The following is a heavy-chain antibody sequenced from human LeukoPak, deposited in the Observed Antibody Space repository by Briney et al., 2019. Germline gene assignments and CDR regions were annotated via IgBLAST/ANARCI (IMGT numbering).Heavy chain of an antibody. V-gene: IGHV3-23*01. CDR3: AKATIEQWLVKVDSFDS. CDR2: ISGGGDTT. D-gene: IGHD6-19*01. Sequence: SGGSLRLSCAGSGLTFSSYGMTWVRQAPGKGLEWVSSISGGGDTTNYADSVKGRFTISRDNSKNTLYLQMNSLRGEDTARYYCAKATIEQWLVKVDSFDSWGQGTLVSVSS. CDR1: GLTFSSYG. J-gene: IGHJ4*02.